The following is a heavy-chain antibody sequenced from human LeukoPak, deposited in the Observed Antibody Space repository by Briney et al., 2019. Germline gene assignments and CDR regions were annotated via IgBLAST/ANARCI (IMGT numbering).Heavy chain of an antibody. V-gene: IGHV1-69*04. CDR3: ARVAGSIPRADYGMDV. Sequence: SVKVSCKASGGTFSSYAISWVRQAPGQGLEWMGRIIPILGIANYAQKFQGRVTITADKSTSTAYMELSSLRSEDTAVYYCARVAGSIPRADYGMDVWGQGTTVTVSS. D-gene: IGHD2-2*02. CDR1: GGTFSSYA. CDR2: IIPILGIA. J-gene: IGHJ6*02.